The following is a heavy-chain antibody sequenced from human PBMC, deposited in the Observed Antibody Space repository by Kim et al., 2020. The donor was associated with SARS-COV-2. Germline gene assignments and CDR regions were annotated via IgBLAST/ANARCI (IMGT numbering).Heavy chain of an antibody. CDR3: ARDRGRYDILTGYYKPHMGFDY. V-gene: IGHV1-46*01. CDR1: GYTFTSYY. J-gene: IGHJ4*02. D-gene: IGHD3-9*01. CDR2: INPSGGST. Sequence: ASEKVSCKASGYTFTSYYMHWVRQAPGQGLEWMGIINPSGGSTSYAQKSQGRVTMTRDTSTSTVYTELSSLRTEDTAVYYCARDRGRYDILTGYYKPHMGFDYWGQGTLVTVSS.